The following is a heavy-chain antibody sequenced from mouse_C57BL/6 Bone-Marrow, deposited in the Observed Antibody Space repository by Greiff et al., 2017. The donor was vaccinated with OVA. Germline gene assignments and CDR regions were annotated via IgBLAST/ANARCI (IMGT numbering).Heavy chain of an antibody. CDR2: IYPRSGNT. CDR1: GYTFTSYG. V-gene: IGHV1-81*01. J-gene: IGHJ4*01. CDR3: ARGSAGQRDYAMDY. D-gene: IGHD6-1*01. Sequence: QVQLQQSGAELARPGASVKLSCKASGYTFTSYGLSWVKQRTGQGLEWIGEIYPRSGNTYYNEKFKGKATLTANKSSSTAYMELRSLTAEDSAVYFCARGSAGQRDYAMDYWGQGTSVTVSS.